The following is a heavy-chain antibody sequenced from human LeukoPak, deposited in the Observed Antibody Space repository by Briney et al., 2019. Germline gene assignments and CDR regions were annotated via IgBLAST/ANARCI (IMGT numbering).Heavy chain of an antibody. Sequence: GGSLRLSCAGSGFTFSSYSTNWVRQAPGKGLEWVSYISSSSSTIYYADSVKGRFTISRDNAKNSLYLQMNSLRAEDTAVYYCARARRIGELFYWGQGTLVTVSS. V-gene: IGHV3-48*01. CDR3: ARARRIGELFY. J-gene: IGHJ4*02. D-gene: IGHD3-10*01. CDR2: ISSSSSTI. CDR1: GFTFSSYS.